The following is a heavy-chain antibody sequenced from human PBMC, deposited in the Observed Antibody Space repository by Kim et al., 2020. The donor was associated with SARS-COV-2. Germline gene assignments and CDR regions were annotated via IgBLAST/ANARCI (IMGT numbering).Heavy chain of an antibody. V-gene: IGHV4-31*03. Sequence: SETLSLTCTVSGGSISSGGYYWSWIRQHPGKGLEWIGYIYYSGSTYYNPSLKSRVTISVDTSKNQFSLKLSSVTAADTAVYYCARAKVVAPTSRYNWFDPWGQGTLVTVSS. D-gene: IGHD2-15*01. CDR3: ARAKVVAPTSRYNWFDP. CDR2: IYYSGST. CDR1: GGSISSGGYY. J-gene: IGHJ5*02.